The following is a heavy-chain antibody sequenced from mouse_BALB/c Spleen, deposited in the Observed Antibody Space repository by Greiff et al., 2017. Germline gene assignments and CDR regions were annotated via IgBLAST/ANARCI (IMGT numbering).Heavy chain of an antibody. CDR1: GFTFSSYG. Sequence: EVQLVESGGGLVQPGGSLKLSCAASGFTFSSYGMSWVRQTPDKRLELVATINSNGGSTYYPDSVKGRFTISRDNAKNTLYLQMSSLKSEDTAMYYCARDRGIYSDYDGACLAYWGQGTLVTVSA. D-gene: IGHD2-4*01. V-gene: IGHV5-6-3*01. CDR3: ARDRGIYSDYDGACLAY. J-gene: IGHJ3*01. CDR2: INSNGGST.